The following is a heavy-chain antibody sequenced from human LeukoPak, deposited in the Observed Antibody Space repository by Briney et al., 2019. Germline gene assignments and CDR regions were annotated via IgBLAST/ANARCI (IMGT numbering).Heavy chain of an antibody. CDR1: GGSFSGYY. V-gene: IGHV4-34*01. CDR2: INHSGST. J-gene: IGHJ4*02. D-gene: IGHD3-22*01. Sequence: PSQTLSLTCTVSGGSFSGYYWSWIRQPPGKGLEWIGEINHSGSTNYNPSLKSRVTISVDTSKNQFSLKLSSVTAADTAVYYCARGSIHYYDSSGYDYWGQGTLVTVSS. CDR3: ARGSIHYYDSSGYDY.